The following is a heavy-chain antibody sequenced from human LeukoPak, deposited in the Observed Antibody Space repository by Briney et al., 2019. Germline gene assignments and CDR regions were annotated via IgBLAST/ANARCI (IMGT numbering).Heavy chain of an antibody. CDR2: ISGSGGST. Sequence: GGSLRLSCAASGFTFNNYAMSWVRQAPGKWLEWVSAISGSGGSTYYADSGKGRFTISRDNSKNTLYLQMHSLRAEATAVYYSANSLPTPILGVVINWGQGTLVTVSS. D-gene: IGHD3-3*02. J-gene: IGHJ4*02. V-gene: IGHV3-23*01. CDR3: ANSLPTPILGVVIN. CDR1: GFTFNNYA.